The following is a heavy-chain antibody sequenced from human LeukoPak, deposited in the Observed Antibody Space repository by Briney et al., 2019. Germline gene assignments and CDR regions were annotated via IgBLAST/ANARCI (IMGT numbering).Heavy chain of an antibody. D-gene: IGHD3-10*01. V-gene: IGHV2-5*02. CDR2: IYWADDK. CDR1: GFSLNTGGVG. J-gene: IGHJ4*02. CDR3: AHRRPELRWFGERYYGSRARKSGPFDY. Sequence: SGPTLVKPTQTLTLTCTFSGFSLNTGGVGVGWIRQPPGKALEWLALIYWADDKRYSPSLKSRLTITKDTSKNQVVLTMTNMDPVDTATYYCAHRRPELRWFGERYYGSRARKSGPFDYWGQGTLVTVSS.